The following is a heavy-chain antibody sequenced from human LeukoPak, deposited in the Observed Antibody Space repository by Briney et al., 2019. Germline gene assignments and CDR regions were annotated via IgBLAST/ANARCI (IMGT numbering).Heavy chain of an antibody. V-gene: IGHV4-39*06. Sequence: SETLSLTCTVSGGSISSSSYYWGWIRQPPGKGLEWIGSIYYTGSTFYSPSLKSRVTISADTSKTSVTAADTAAYYCARGPNTAGNYRAFDLWGQGTKVTVSS. D-gene: IGHD4-11*01. CDR1: GGSISSSSYY. CDR2: IYYTGST. CDR3: ARGPNTAGNYRAFDL. J-gene: IGHJ3*01.